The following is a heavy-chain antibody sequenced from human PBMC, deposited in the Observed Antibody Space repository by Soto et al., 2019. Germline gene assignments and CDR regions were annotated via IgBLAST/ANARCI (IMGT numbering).Heavy chain of an antibody. CDR3: AGRCGLYYGDFH. CDR1: GGTFSSYA. J-gene: IGHJ4*02. Sequence: SVKVSSKASGGTFSSYAISWVGQESRQGLEWIGGSIPICYTANYAHKFPGRVTISADEYTSTAYMEQTSVRSEDTVVHYCAGRCGLYYGDFHWGQGTLVTVSS. V-gene: IGHV1-69*13. CDR2: SIPICYTA. D-gene: IGHD4-17*01.